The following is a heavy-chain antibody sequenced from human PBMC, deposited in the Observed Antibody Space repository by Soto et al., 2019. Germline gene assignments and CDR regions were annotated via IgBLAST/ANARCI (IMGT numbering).Heavy chain of an antibody. CDR2: INHSGST. D-gene: IGHD3-22*01. Sequence: SETLSLTCAVYGGSFSGYYWSWIRQPPGKGLEWIGEINHSGSTNYNPSLKSRVTVSVDTSKNQFSLKLSSVTAADTAVYYCARVSRYYYDSSGYYYFDYWGQGTLVTVSS. CDR1: GGSFSGYY. J-gene: IGHJ4*02. V-gene: IGHV4-34*01. CDR3: ARVSRYYYDSSGYYYFDY.